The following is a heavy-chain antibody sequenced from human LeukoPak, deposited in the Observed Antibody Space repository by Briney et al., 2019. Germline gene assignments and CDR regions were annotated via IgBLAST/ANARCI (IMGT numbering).Heavy chain of an antibody. Sequence: SETLSLTCTVSGGSISSSSYYWGWIRQPPGKGLEWIGHIYYIGSTNYNPSLKSRVTISVDTSKNQFSLKLSSVTPADTAVYYCARGVRAIYYYYMDVWGKGTTVTISS. J-gene: IGHJ6*03. D-gene: IGHD3-10*01. CDR3: ARGVRAIYYYYMDV. CDR1: GGSISSSSYY. V-gene: IGHV4-61*05. CDR2: IYYIGST.